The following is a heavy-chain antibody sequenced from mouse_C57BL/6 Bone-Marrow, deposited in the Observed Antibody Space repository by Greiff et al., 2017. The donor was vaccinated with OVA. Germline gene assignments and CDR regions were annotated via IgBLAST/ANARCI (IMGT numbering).Heavy chain of an antibody. CDR1: GYTFTSYW. V-gene: IGHV1-50*01. CDR2: IDPSASYT. Sequence: VQLQQPGAELVKPGASVKLSCKASGYTFTSYWMQWVKQRPGQGLEWIGEIDPSASYTNYNQKFKGKATLTVDTSSSTAYMQLSSLTSEDSAVYYCASGPDDGYSSYYFDYWGQGTTLTVSS. D-gene: IGHD2-3*01. CDR3: ASGPDDGYSSYYFDY. J-gene: IGHJ2*01.